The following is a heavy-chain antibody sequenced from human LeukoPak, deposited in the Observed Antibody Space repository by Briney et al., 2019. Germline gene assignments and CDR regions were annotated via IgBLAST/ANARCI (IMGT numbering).Heavy chain of an antibody. Sequence: GGSLRLSCAASGFTFSDYYMSWIRQAPGKGLEWVSYISGSGHTIYYTDSVKGRFTISRDNAKNSLYLQMISLRAEDTAVYYCAGGSGGSYYFDYWGQGTLVTFSS. CDR1: GFTFSDYY. V-gene: IGHV3-11*01. J-gene: IGHJ4*02. CDR3: AGGSGGSYYFDY. D-gene: IGHD2-15*01. CDR2: ISGSGHTI.